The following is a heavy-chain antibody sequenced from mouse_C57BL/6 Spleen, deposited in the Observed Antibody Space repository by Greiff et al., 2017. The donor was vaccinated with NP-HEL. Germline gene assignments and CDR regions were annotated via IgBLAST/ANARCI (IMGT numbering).Heavy chain of an antibody. J-gene: IGHJ4*01. CDR2: IYPGDGDT. Sequence: VQLQQSGAELVKPGASVKISCKASGYAFSSYWMNWVKQRPGKGLEWIGQIYPGDGDTNYNGKFKGKATLTADKSSSTAYMQLSSLTSEDSAVYFCARGGYDDYYAMDYWGQGTSVTVSS. V-gene: IGHV1-80*01. CDR1: GYAFSSYW. D-gene: IGHD2-2*01. CDR3: ARGGYDDYYAMDY.